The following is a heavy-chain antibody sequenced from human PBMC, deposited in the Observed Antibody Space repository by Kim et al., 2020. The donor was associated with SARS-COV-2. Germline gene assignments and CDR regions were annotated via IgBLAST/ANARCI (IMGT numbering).Heavy chain of an antibody. V-gene: IGHV1-58*02. CDR2: IVFGSGNT. CDR3: SADPVGTTNSFDI. D-gene: IGHD1-26*01. J-gene: IGHJ3*02. CDR1: GFTFTRSA. Sequence: SVKVSCQASGFTFTRSAMQWVRQTRGQRLEWIGWIVFGSGNTYYAQKFQERVTITRDMSTSTAYMELSTLRSGDTAVYFCSADPVGTTNSFDIWGQGTMVTVSS.